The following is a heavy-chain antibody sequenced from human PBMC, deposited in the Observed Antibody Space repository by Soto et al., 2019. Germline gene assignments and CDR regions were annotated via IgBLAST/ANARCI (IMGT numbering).Heavy chain of an antibody. Sequence: SQTLSLTCVISGDSVSSNSAAWNWIRQSPSRGLEWLGGTYYRSKWYNDYAVSVKSRITINPDTSKNQFSLQLNSVTPEDTAVYYCARDRSPGYSSGWYDYYYYYYMDVWGKGTTVTVSS. V-gene: IGHV6-1*01. CDR3: ARDRSPGYSSGWYDYYYYYYMDV. D-gene: IGHD6-19*01. J-gene: IGHJ6*03. CDR2: TYYRSKWYN. CDR1: GDSVSSNSAA.